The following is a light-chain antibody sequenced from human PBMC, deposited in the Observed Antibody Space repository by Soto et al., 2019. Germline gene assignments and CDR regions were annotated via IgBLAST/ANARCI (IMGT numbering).Light chain of an antibody. Sequence: DIQMTQSPSTLSASVGDRVTITSRASQSISSWLAWYQQKPGKAPNLLIYDASSLESGVPSRFSGSGSGTEFTLTISNLQPDDFATYYCQQYYNYPRTFGQGTRVEVK. CDR2: DAS. V-gene: IGKV1-5*01. J-gene: IGKJ1*01. CDR1: QSISSW. CDR3: QQYYNYPRT.